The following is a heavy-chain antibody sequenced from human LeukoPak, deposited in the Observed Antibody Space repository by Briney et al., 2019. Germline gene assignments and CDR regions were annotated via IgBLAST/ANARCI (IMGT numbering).Heavy chain of an antibody. V-gene: IGHV3-74*01. D-gene: IGHD2-15*01. CDR1: GFTFSSYW. CDR3: ARASLSGDGVSFDY. J-gene: IGHJ4*02. Sequence: GGSLRLSCAASGFTFSSYWMHWVRQAPGKGLVWVSRIKTDGSTTSYADSVKGRFTISRDNAKNTLYLQMNSLRAEDTAEYYCARASLSGDGVSFDYWGQGALVTVSS. CDR2: IKTDGSTT.